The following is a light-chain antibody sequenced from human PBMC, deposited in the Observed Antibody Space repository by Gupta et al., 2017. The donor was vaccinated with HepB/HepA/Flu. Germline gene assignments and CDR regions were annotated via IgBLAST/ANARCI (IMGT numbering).Light chain of an antibody. CDR1: SSDVGSYNR. CDR3: SSYTSSIYVV. J-gene: IGLJ2*01. V-gene: IGLV2-18*02. CDR2: EVS. Sequence: QSALPQPPSVSGSPGQSVTISCTGTSSDVGSYNRVSWYQQPPGTAPKLMIYEVSNRPSGVPDRFSGSKSGNTASLTISGLQAEDEADYYCSSYTSSIYVVFGGGTKLTVL.